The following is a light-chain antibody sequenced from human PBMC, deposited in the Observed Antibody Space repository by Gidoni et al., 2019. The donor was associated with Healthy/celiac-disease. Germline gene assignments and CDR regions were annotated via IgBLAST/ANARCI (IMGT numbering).Light chain of an antibody. J-gene: IGKJ3*01. V-gene: IGKV1-5*03. CDR3: QQYNSDSLT. CDR1: QSISSW. Sequence: DIQLTQSPSTLSASVGDRVTITCRASQSISSWLAWYQQIPGKAHKLLIYKASSLESGVPSRFSGSGSGTEFTLTISSLQPDDFATYYCQQYNSDSLTFGPGTKVEIK. CDR2: KAS.